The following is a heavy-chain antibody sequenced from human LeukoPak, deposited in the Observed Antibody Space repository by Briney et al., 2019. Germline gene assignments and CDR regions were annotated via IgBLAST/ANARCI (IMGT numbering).Heavy chain of an antibody. V-gene: IGHV4-34*01. CDR1: GGSFGGYY. CDR3: ARSSAYSTSSGVNC. CDR2: INDSGSS. Sequence: PSETLSLTCAVSGGSFGGYYWSWIRQPPGKGLEWIGEINDSGSSNYNPSLKRRVSMSVDTSKRQFSLKLSSVTAADTAVYYCARSSAYSTSSGVNCWGQGTLVTVSS. D-gene: IGHD6-6*01. J-gene: IGHJ4*02.